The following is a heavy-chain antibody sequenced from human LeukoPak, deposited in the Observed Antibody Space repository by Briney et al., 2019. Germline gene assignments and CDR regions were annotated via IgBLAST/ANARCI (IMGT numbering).Heavy chain of an antibody. Sequence: PGGSLRLSCAASGFTVSSNYMSWVRQAPGKGLEWVSAISGSGGSTYYADSVKGRFTISRDNSKNTLYLQMNSLRAEDTAVYYCAKDGRVDIVATIDWYFDLWGRGTLVTVSS. CDR1: GFTVSSNY. CDR2: ISGSGGST. CDR3: AKDGRVDIVATIDWYFDL. V-gene: IGHV3-23*01. J-gene: IGHJ2*01. D-gene: IGHD5-12*01.